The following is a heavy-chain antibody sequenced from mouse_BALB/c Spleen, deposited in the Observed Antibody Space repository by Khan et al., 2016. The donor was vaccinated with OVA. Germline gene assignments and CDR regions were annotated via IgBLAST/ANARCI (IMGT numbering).Heavy chain of an antibody. D-gene: IGHD2-12*01. CDR2: MIYSGNT. Sequence: EVQLQESGPSLVKPSQTLSLTCSVTGDSITSGYWSWIRKFPGNKLEYMGYMIYSGNTYYNPSLKSRISITRHTSNNQYYLQLNSVTTEDTATYYCARSAYRYAFAYWGQGTLVTVSA. J-gene: IGHJ3*01. V-gene: IGHV3-8*02. CDR3: ARSAYRYAFAY. CDR1: GDSITSGY.